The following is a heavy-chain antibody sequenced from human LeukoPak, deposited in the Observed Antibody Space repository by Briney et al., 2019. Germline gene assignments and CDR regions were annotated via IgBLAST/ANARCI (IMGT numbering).Heavy chain of an antibody. CDR2: IIPIFGTA. CDR1: GGTFSSYA. D-gene: IGHD2-2*01. Sequence: SVKVSCKASGGTFSSYAISWVRQAPGQGLEWMGGIIPIFGTANYAQKFQGRVTITADESTSTAYMELSSLRSEDTAVYYCARGPVLPYQMYYFDYWGQGTLVTVSS. CDR3: ARGPVLPYQMYYFDY. V-gene: IGHV1-69*13. J-gene: IGHJ4*02.